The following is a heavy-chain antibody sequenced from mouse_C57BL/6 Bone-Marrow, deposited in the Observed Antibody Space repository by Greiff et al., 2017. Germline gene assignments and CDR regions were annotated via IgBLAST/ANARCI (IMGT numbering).Heavy chain of an antibody. D-gene: IGHD2-14*01. V-gene: IGHV1-55*01. CDR1: GYTFTSYW. Sequence: VQLQQPGAELVKPGASVKLSCKASGYTFTSYWMTWVKQRPGQGLEWIGVIYPTSGRTNYNEKFKSKATLTVDTSSSTAYMQLSSLTSEDSAVFYCARRGTRPWYVDGWGTGTTVTVSS. CDR3: ARRGTRPWYVDG. J-gene: IGHJ1*03. CDR2: IYPTSGRT.